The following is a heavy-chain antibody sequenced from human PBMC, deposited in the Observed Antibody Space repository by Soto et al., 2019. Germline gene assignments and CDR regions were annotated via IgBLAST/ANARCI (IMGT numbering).Heavy chain of an antibody. D-gene: IGHD3-10*01. V-gene: IGHV1-18*01. CDR1: GYTFTNYG. CDR2: INVYNGNT. J-gene: IGHJ5*02. CDR3: ARGVGSGSYYNQYHWFDP. Sequence: QVQLVQSGGEVKKPGASVKVSCKASGYTFTNYGISWVRQAPGQGLEWMGWINVYNGNTKYAQKVKGRDTMTTDKSTRTAYMELRSLRSDDTAVYYCARGVGSGSYYNQYHWFDPWGQGTLVTVSS.